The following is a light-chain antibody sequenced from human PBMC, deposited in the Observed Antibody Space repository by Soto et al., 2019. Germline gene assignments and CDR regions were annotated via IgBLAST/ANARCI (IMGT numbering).Light chain of an antibody. CDR3: QQRSNWPPL. V-gene: IGKV3-11*01. Sequence: PGERATLSCRASQSVSSYLAWYQQKPGQAPRLLIYDASNRATGIPARFSGSGSGTDFTLTISSLEPEDFAVYYCQQRSNWPPLFGPGTKVDIK. CDR2: DAS. CDR1: QSVSSY. J-gene: IGKJ3*01.